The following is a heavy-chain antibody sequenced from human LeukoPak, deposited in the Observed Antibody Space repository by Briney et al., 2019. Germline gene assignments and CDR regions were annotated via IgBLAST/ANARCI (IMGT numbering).Heavy chain of an antibody. CDR1: GYTFTSHD. CDR3: VRTPPNWGFDY. CDR2: MRPNSGDT. J-gene: IGHJ4*02. V-gene: IGHV1-8*01. D-gene: IGHD7-27*01. Sequence: ASVKVSCKASGYTFTSHDINWVRQATGQGLEWMGWMRPNSGDTGYAQKFQGRITMTSDSSISTAYMELSSLRSEDTAIYYCVRTPPNWGFDYWGQGTLVTVSS.